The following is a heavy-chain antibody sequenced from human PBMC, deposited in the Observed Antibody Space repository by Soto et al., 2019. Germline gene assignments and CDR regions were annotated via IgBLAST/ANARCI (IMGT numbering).Heavy chain of an antibody. V-gene: IGHV4-39*01. CDR2: IYYSGST. CDR3: ARFTSIAAPIGAFDI. Sequence: KPSETLSLTCTVSGGSISSSSYYWGWIRQPPGKGLEWIGSIYYSGSTYYNPSLKSRVTISVDTSKNQFSLKLSSVTAADTAVYYCARFTSIAAPIGAFDIWGQGTMVTVSS. D-gene: IGHD6-6*01. CDR1: GGSISSSSYY. J-gene: IGHJ3*02.